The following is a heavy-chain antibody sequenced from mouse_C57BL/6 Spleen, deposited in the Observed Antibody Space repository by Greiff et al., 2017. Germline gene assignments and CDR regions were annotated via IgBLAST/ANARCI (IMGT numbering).Heavy chain of an antibody. D-gene: IGHD1-1*01. CDR1: GYTFTSYG. CDR3: AREDYYGRGFAY. Sequence: VQLQQSGAELARPGASVKLSCKASGYTFTSYGISWVKQRTGQGLEWIGEIYPRSGNTYYNEQFKGKATLTADKSSSTAYMELRSLTSEDSAVYFCAREDYYGRGFAYWGQGTLVTVSA. V-gene: IGHV1-81*01. CDR2: IYPRSGNT. J-gene: IGHJ3*01.